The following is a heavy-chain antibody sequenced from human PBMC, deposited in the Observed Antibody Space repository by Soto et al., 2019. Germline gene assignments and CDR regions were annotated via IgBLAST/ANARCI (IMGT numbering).Heavy chain of an antibody. J-gene: IGHJ6*02. V-gene: IGHV3-30*18. CDR1: GFTFSSYG. D-gene: IGHD1-7*01. CDR2: ISYDGSNK. CDR3: AKVITGTTSGYYYGVDV. Sequence: GGSLRLSCAASGFTFSSYGMHWVRQAPGKGLEWVAVISYDGSNKYYADSVKGRFTISRDNSKNTLYLQMNSLRAEDTAVYYCAKVITGTTSGYYYGVDVWGQGTTVTVSS.